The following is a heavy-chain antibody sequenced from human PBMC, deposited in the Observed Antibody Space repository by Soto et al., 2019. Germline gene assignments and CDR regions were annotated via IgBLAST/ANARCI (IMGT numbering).Heavy chain of an antibody. D-gene: IGHD3-3*01. Sequence: GESLKISCKGSGYSFTSYWISWVRQMPGKGLEWMGRIDPSDSYTNYSPSFQGHVTISADKSISTAYLHWSRLKASDTAMYYCAITISLYGEDVWGQGTTVTVSS. V-gene: IGHV5-10-1*01. CDR1: GYSFTSYW. J-gene: IGHJ6*02. CDR2: IDPSDSYT. CDR3: AITISLYGEDV.